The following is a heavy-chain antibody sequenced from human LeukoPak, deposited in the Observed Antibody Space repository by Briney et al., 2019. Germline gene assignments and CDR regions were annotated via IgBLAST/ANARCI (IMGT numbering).Heavy chain of an antibody. CDR3: ARGFSSYYFDY. CDR2: INHSGST. Sequence: SETLSLTCTVSGGSISGYYWSWIRQPPGKGLEWIGEINHSGSTNYNPSLKSRVTISVDTSKNQFSLKLSSVTAADTAVYYCARGFSSYYFDYWGQGTLVTVSS. D-gene: IGHD6-6*01. V-gene: IGHV4-34*01. J-gene: IGHJ4*02. CDR1: GGSISGYY.